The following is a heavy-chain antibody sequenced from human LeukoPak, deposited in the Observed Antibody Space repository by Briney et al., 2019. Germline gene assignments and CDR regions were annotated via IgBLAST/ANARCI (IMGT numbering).Heavy chain of an antibody. Sequence: GGPLTLPRAACGFTFSSHALSWVRQAPGKGLEWVSAISGSGGSTYYADSVKGRFTISRDNSKNTLYLQMNSLRAEDTAVYYCALYCSGGSCYHSALDYWGQGTLVTVSS. D-gene: IGHD2-15*01. CDR2: ISGSGGST. CDR3: ALYCSGGSCYHSALDY. V-gene: IGHV3-23*01. CDR1: GFTFSSHA. J-gene: IGHJ4*02.